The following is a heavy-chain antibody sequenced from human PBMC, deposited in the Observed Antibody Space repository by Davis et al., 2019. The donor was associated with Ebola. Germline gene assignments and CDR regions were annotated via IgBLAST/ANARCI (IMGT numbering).Heavy chain of an antibody. Sequence: AASVKVSCKASGYTFTGYYMHWVRQAPGQGLEWMGWINPNSGGTNYAQKFQGWVTMTRDTSISTAYMELSRLRSEDTAVYYCARDSMVRGVMRTYYYYYGMDVWGQGTTVTVSS. CDR2: INPNSGGT. CDR1: GYTFTGYY. D-gene: IGHD3-10*01. J-gene: IGHJ6*02. CDR3: ARDSMVRGVMRTYYYYYGMDV. V-gene: IGHV1-2*04.